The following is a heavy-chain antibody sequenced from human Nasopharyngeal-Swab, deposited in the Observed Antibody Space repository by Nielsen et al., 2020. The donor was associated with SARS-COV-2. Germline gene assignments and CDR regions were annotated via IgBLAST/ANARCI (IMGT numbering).Heavy chain of an antibody. D-gene: IGHD5-18*01. V-gene: IGHV1-69*13. CDR2: IIPIFGTA. CDR1: GGTFSSYA. CDR3: ARFYTATAGRAYYYMDV. J-gene: IGHJ6*03. Sequence: SVKVSCKASGGTFSSYAISWVRQAPGQGLEWMGGIIPIFGTANYAQKFQGRVTITADESTSTAYMELSSLRSEDTAVYYCARFYTATAGRAYYYMDVWGKGTTVTVSS.